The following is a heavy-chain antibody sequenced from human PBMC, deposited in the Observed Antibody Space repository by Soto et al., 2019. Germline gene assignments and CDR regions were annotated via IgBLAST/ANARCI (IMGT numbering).Heavy chain of an antibody. V-gene: IGHV3-7*03. D-gene: IGHD1-26*01. CDR2: INQDGSGK. Sequence: LRLSCAVSGFTFSTYWMSWVRQAPGKGLEWVANINQDGSGKYYVDSVKGRFAISRDNVKNSLYLQMNSLRAEDTATYYCAREDADVNYYHTFYYWGQGALVTVSS. CDR3: AREDADVNYYHTFYY. CDR1: GFTFSTYW. J-gene: IGHJ4*02.